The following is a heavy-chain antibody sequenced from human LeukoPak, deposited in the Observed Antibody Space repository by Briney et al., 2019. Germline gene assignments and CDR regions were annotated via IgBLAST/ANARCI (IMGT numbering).Heavy chain of an antibody. J-gene: IGHJ4*02. Sequence: GGSLRLSCAASGITFSSYAMSWVRQAPGKGLEWVSGVSGSGGSTYYADSVKGRFTISRDNSKNTLYLQMNSLRAEDTAVYYCAKDLWDSGSQAYFDYWGQGALVTVSS. CDR1: GITFSSYA. CDR3: AKDLWDSGSQAYFDY. V-gene: IGHV3-23*01. CDR2: VSGSGGST. D-gene: IGHD3-10*01.